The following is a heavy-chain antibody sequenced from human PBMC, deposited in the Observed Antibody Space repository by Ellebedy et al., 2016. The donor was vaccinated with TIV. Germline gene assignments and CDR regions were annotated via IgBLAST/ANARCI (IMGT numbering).Heavy chain of an antibody. CDR2: IYQDGSEK. Sequence: GESLKISCLASGFSFRSYWMGWVRQAPGKGLEWVANIYQDGSEKYYVDSVEGRFTISRDNAKNSLYLQMKILRAEDTAVYYCARRGSYGDYAVQLNNWFDPWGQGTPVTVSP. CDR3: ARRGSYGDYAVQLNNWFDP. D-gene: IGHD4-17*01. CDR1: GFSFRSYW. J-gene: IGHJ5*02. V-gene: IGHV3-7*01.